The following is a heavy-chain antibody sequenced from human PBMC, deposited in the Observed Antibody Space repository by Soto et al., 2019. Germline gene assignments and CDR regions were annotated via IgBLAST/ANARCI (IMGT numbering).Heavy chain of an antibody. D-gene: IGHD2-2*01. J-gene: IGHJ4*02. CDR1: GFTFSGYW. V-gene: IGHV3-74*01. CDR2: LHPNGTFT. CDR3: AIGGSSTTYWGLFYN. Sequence: EVQLVESGGGLVQPGGSLRLSCAGSGFTFSGYWMHWVRQAPGKGPVWVSRLHPNGTFTTNADSVKGRFTISSDNAKNTVYLQMNSLSTDDTAVYYFAIGGSSTTYWGLFYNCGQGTVVTVSS.